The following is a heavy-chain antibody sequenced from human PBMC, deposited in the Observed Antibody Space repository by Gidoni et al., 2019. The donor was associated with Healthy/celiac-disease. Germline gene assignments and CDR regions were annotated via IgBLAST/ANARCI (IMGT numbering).Heavy chain of an antibody. Sequence: EVQLLESGGGLVQPGGSMRLSCAASGLTFSSYAMSWVRQAPGKGLGCVSAISVSGGRTSYADSVKGRFTISGANSKNTLYLQMNSLSAEDTAVYYCAKGLHARGYSYGSDYWGQGTLVTVSS. CDR1: GLTFSSYA. V-gene: IGHV3-23*01. D-gene: IGHD5-18*01. J-gene: IGHJ4*02. CDR2: ISVSGGRT. CDR3: AKGLHARGYSYGSDY.